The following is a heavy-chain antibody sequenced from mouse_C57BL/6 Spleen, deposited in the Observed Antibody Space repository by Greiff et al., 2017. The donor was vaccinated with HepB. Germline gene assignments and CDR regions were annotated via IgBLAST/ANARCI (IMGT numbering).Heavy chain of an antibody. CDR3: ARSSSYGFAY. J-gene: IGHJ3*01. CDR1: GYTFTSYW. CDR2: IYPSDSET. D-gene: IGHD1-1*01. V-gene: IGHV1-61*01. Sequence: QVQLKQPGAELVRPGSSVKLSCKASGYTFTSYWMDWVKQRPGQGLEWIGNIYPSDSETHYNQKFKDKATLTVDKSSSTAYIPLSSLTSEDSAVYYCARSSSYGFAYWGQGTLVTVSA.